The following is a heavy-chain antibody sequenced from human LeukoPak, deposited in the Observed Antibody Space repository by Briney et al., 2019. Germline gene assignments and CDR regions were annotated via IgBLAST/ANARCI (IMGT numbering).Heavy chain of an antibody. D-gene: IGHD1-26*01. J-gene: IGHJ4*02. CDR3: AKEYNSGSYRALDY. Sequence: GESLRLSCAASGFTFSSYAMHWVRQAPGKGLEWVAFIWYDGSEKYYADSVKGRFTISRDNSKNTLYLQMNSLRAEDTAVYYCAKEYNSGSYRALDYWGQGTLVTVSS. V-gene: IGHV3-30*02. CDR2: IWYDGSEK. CDR1: GFTFSSYA.